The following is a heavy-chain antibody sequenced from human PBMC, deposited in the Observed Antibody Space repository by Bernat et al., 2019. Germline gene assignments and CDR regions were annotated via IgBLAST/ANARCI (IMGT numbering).Heavy chain of an antibody. CDR1: GFSLSTSGVG. V-gene: IGHV2-5*02. Sequence: QITLKESGPTLVKPTQTLTLTCTFSGFSLSTSGVGVGWIRQPPGKALECLALIYCDDDKRYSPSLKSRLTITKDTSKNQVVLTMSNMEPEDTATYYCPRLGDTRYFDYWGHRTLDTVSS. D-gene: IGHD2-21*01. J-gene: IGHJ4*01. CDR2: IYCDDDK. CDR3: PRLGDTRYFDY.